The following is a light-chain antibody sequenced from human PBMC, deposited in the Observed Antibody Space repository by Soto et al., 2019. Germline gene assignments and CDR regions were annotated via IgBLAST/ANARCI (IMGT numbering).Light chain of an antibody. CDR3: QQRKYWPPLT. J-gene: IGKJ5*01. Sequence: ETELTQFPATLSLSPGERDTLSCRASQSVDIYSAWYQQKPGQAPRLLIYDASNRATGIPARFSGSGSGTDFTLTISSLEPEDFALYYCQQRKYWPPLTFGQGTRLEIK. V-gene: IGKV3-11*01. CDR2: DAS. CDR1: QSVDIY.